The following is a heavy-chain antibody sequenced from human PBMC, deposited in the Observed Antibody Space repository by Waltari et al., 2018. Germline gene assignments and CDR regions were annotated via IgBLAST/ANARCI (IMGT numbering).Heavy chain of an antibody. J-gene: IGHJ4*02. Sequence: QVQLVESGGGVVQPGRSLRLACAASGFTFSSYGMPWGRQAPGKGLEWVAVISNDGSNKYYADSVKGRFTISRDNSKNTLYLQMNSLRAEDTAVYYCAKTPGSTVTTDYWGQGTLVTVSS. V-gene: IGHV3-30*18. CDR3: AKTPGSTVTTDY. D-gene: IGHD4-17*01. CDR1: GFTFSSYG. CDR2: ISNDGSNK.